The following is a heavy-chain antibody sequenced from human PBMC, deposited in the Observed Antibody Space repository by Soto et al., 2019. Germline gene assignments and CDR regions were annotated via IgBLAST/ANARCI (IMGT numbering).Heavy chain of an antibody. CDR2: IFFTGSA. CDR3: ARDGHGMDV. CDR1: GGSVSTGSYD. J-gene: IGHJ6*02. Sequence: SETLSLTCTVSGGSVSTGSYDWSWIRQPPGKGLEWIGKIFFTGSAHYNPSLRNRVTMSVDTSKDQFSLTLTSVTAADTAVYYCARDGHGMDVWGQGTTVTV. V-gene: IGHV4-61*01.